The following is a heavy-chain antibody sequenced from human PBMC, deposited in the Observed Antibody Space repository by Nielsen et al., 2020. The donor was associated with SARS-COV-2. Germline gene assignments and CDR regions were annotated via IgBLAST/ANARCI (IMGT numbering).Heavy chain of an antibody. J-gene: IGHJ5*02. CDR3: ARGVDSGSQVGFDP. CDR2: IYYSGST. D-gene: IGHD1-26*01. V-gene: IGHV4-59*01. Sequence: SETLSLTCTVSGGSISSYYWSWIRQPPGKGLEWIGYIYYSGSTNYNPSLKSRVTISVDTSKNQFSLKLSSVTAAGTAVYYCARGVDSGSQVGFDPWGQGTLVTVSS. CDR1: GGSISSYY.